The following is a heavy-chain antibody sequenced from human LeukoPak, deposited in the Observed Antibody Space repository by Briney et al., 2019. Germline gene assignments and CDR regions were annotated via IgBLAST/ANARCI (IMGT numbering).Heavy chain of an antibody. Sequence: SETLSLTCTVSGGSISSGGYYWSWIRQHPGKGLEWIGYIYYSGSTYYNPSLKSRVTISVDTSKNQFSLKLSSVTAADTAVCYCARDRLKGIAAAGYYYYGMDVWGQGTTVTVSS. CDR1: GGSISSGGYY. J-gene: IGHJ6*02. V-gene: IGHV4-31*03. CDR2: IYYSGST. CDR3: ARDRLKGIAAAGYYYYGMDV. D-gene: IGHD6-13*01.